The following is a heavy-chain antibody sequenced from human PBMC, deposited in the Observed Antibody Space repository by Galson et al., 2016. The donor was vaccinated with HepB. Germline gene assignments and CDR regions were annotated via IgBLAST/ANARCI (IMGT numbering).Heavy chain of an antibody. V-gene: IGHV3-33*01. Sequence: SLRLSCAASGFSFSNDDMHWVRQTAGKGLEWVAGIRVDGNNQFYGDSVKGRFTISRDNSRHTVYLQMNSLRGEDTAVYYCARDGTTPREFAAYDIWGQGTVVTVSS. CDR3: ARDGTTPREFAAYDI. CDR2: IRVDGNNQ. CDR1: GFSFSNDD. D-gene: IGHD4-17*01. J-gene: IGHJ3*02.